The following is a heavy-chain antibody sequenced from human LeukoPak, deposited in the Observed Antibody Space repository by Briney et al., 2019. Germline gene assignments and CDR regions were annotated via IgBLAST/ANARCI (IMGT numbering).Heavy chain of an antibody. J-gene: IGHJ6*02. D-gene: IGHD6-13*01. Sequence: GVSLRLSCAASGLTVSSNYMGWVRQAPGKGLEWVSLIYAGGSTYYADSVRGRFTISRDNSKNTLYLQMNSLTPEDTAVYYCARGFGKAAADVFGGYTMDVWGQGTTVIVSS. CDR3: ARGFGKAAADVFGGYTMDV. CDR2: IYAGGST. V-gene: IGHV3-66*02. CDR1: GLTVSSNY.